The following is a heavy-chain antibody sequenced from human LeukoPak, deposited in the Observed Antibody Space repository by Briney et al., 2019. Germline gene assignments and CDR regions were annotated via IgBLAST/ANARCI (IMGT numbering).Heavy chain of an antibody. CDR3: ARGLHCSGGSCLAMDV. CDR1: GYTFTSYY. V-gene: IGHV1-2*06. J-gene: IGHJ6*02. Sequence: ASVKVSCKASGYTFTSYYMHWMRQAPGQGLEWMGRINPNSGGTNYAQKFQGRVTMTRDTSISTAYMELSRLRSDDTAVYYCARGLHCSGGSCLAMDVWGQGTTVTVSS. CDR2: INPNSGGT. D-gene: IGHD2-15*01.